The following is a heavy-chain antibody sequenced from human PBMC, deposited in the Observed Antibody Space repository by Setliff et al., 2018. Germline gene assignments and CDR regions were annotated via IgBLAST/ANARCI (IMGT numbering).Heavy chain of an antibody. CDR2: IYHSGDA. CDR3: ARGGTYRYFDY. V-gene: IGHV4-59*01. Sequence: PSETLSLTCTVSGDSISTYYWSWIRQPPGKGLEWIGYIYHSGDARYNLSLKSRVTISVDTSKNQFSLKLSSVTAADTAIYYCARGGTYRYFDYWGQGTLVTVSS. J-gene: IGHJ4*02. CDR1: GDSISTYY.